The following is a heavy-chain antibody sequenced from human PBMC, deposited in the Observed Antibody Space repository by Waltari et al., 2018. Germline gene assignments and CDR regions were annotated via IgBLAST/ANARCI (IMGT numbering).Heavy chain of an antibody. V-gene: IGHV1-46*01. CDR2: INPSGGST. J-gene: IGHJ4*02. D-gene: IGHD4-4*01. Sequence: QVQLVQSGAEVKTPGASVKVSCKTSGYTFTRYYIHWERQAPGQGLEWMGIINPSGGSTTYAQKFQGRVTMTRDTSTSTVYMEVNSLRCEDTAVYYCARALSDYTEVDYWGQGTLVTVSS. CDR1: GYTFTRYY. CDR3: ARALSDYTEVDY.